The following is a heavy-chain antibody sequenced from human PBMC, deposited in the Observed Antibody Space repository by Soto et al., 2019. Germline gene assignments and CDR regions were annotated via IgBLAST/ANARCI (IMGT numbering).Heavy chain of an antibody. CDR1: RFTLSSYA. Sequence: GGSLRLSCAASRFTLSSYAMTWVRHAPGKRLELVSAISGSGCITYYADSVKGRFTISRDNSKNTLYLQMNSLRAEDTAVYYCAKAYSSSWYYFDYWGQGILVTVSS. D-gene: IGHD6-13*01. V-gene: IGHV3-23*01. CDR3: AKAYSSSWYYFDY. J-gene: IGHJ4*02. CDR2: ISGSGCIT.